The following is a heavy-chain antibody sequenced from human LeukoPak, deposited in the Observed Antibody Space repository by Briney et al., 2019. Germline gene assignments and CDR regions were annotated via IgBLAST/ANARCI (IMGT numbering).Heavy chain of an antibody. CDR2: IYYSGST. CDR1: GGSIRGYY. CDR3: ARGLLVGNTGYYFDY. D-gene: IGHD1-26*01. J-gene: IGHJ4*02. Sequence: PSETLSLTCSVSGGSIRGYYWTWIRQPPGKGLEWIGYIYYSGSTNYHPSLKSRVTLSVDTSKKQFSLKLSSVTAADTAVYYCARGLLVGNTGYYFDYWGQGTLVTVSS. V-gene: IGHV4-59*01.